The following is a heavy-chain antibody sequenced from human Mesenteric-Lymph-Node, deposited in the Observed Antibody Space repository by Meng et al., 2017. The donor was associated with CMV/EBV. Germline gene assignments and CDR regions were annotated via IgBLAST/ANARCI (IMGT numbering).Heavy chain of an antibody. D-gene: IGHD6-19*01. J-gene: IGHJ4*02. CDR1: GCTFTSFD. CDR3: ARGPSYSSGFPDC. Sequence: QEQLVQSGAEVKKPGASVKVSCKASGCTFTSFDINWVRQATGQGPEWMGWMNPNSGNTGYAQKFQGRVTLTRDTSISTAYMELSSLRPEDTAVYYCARGPSYSSGFPDCWGQGTLVTVSS. V-gene: IGHV1-8*02. CDR2: MNPNSGNT.